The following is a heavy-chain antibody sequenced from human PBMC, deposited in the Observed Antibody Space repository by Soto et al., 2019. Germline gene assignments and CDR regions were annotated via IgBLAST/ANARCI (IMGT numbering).Heavy chain of an antibody. J-gene: IGHJ6*02. CDR1: GGSISSGDYY. D-gene: IGHD1-1*01. V-gene: IGHV4-30-4*01. CDR3: ARLQELEPCMDV. CDR2: IYYSGST. Sequence: SETLSLTCTVSGGSISSGDYYWSWIRQPPGKGLEWIGYIYYSGSTYYNPSLKSRVTISVDTSKNQFSLKLSSVTAADTAVYYCARLQELEPCMDVWGQGTTVTVSS.